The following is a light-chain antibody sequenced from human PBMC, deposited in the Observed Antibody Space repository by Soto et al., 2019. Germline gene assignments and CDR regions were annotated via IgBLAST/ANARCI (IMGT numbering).Light chain of an antibody. CDR1: SSGVRDYNF. V-gene: IGLV2-11*01. J-gene: IGLJ1*01. Sequence: QSALTQPRSVSGSPGQSVTISCTGTSSGVRDYNFVSWYQQHPGKAPKLMIYDVSKRPSGVPDRFSGSKSGNTASLTISGLQAEDEADYYCCSYVGTYTYVFGTGTKVTVL. CDR3: CSYVGTYTYV. CDR2: DVS.